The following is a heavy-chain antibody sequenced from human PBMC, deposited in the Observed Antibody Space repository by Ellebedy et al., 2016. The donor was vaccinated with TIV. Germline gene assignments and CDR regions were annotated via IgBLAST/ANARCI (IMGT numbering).Heavy chain of an antibody. CDR2: ISWKSGSI. J-gene: IGHJ3*02. Sequence: SLKISCAASGFTFDDYAMHWVRQAPGKGLEWVAGISWKSGSIGYADSVKGRFTISRDNAKNSLYLQMNSLRAEDMALYYCAKSGEDAFDIWGQGTMVTVSS. CDR1: GFTFDDYA. D-gene: IGHD3-10*01. V-gene: IGHV3-9*03. CDR3: AKSGEDAFDI.